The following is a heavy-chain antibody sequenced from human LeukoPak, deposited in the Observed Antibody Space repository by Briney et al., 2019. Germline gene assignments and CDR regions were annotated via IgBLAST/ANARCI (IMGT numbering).Heavy chain of an antibody. V-gene: IGHV4-4*07. Sequence: SETLSLTCTVSGGSISSYYWSWIRQPAGKGLEWIGRIYTSGSTNYNPSLKSRVTMSVDTSKNQFSLKLSSVTAADTAVYYCARVLSRGYSYGYPNWFDPWGQGTLVTVSS. CDR2: IYTSGST. D-gene: IGHD5-18*01. CDR1: GGSISSYY. J-gene: IGHJ5*02. CDR3: ARVLSRGYSYGYPNWFDP.